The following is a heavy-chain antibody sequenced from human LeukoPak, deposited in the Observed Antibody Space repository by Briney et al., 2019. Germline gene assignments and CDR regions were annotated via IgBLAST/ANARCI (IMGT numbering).Heavy chain of an antibody. CDR1: GGSISSGDYY. CDR3: ARDSPPYWGAGGIDY. D-gene: IGHD1-26*01. V-gene: IGHV4-30-4*01. J-gene: IGHJ4*02. Sequence: SQTLSLTCTVSGGSISSGDYYWSWIRQPPGKGLELIGYIYYSGSTYYNPSLKSRVTISVDTSKNQFSLKLSSVTAADTAVYYCARDSPPYWGAGGIDYWGQGTLVTVSS. CDR2: IYYSGST.